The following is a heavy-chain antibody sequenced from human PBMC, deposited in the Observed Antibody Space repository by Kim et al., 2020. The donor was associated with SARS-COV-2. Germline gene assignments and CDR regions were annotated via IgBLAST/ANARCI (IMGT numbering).Heavy chain of an antibody. Sequence: GGSLRLSCAASGFTFGDYAMHWVRQAPGKGLEWVSGIGWNSGSIGYADSVKGRFTISRDNAKNSLYLQMNSLRAEDTALYYCAKDINVVPARPETYGMDVWGQGTTVTVSS. CDR3: AKDINVVPARPETYGMDV. CDR1: GFTFGDYA. J-gene: IGHJ6*02. V-gene: IGHV3-9*01. D-gene: IGHD6-6*01. CDR2: IGWNSGSI.